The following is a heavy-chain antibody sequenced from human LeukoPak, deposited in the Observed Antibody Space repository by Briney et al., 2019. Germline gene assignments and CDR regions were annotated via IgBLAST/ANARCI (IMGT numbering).Heavy chain of an antibody. V-gene: IGHV3-23*01. CDR3: AKDGISGSYRKGDY. J-gene: IGHJ4*02. CDR2: ILDSGYST. Sequence: GGSLRLSCAASGFTFSSYAMSWVRQAPGKGLEWVSGILDSGYSTYYANSVKGRFTISRDNSNNTLYLQMNSLGAEDTAVYYCAKDGISGSYRKGDYWGQGTLVTVSS. D-gene: IGHD1-26*01. CDR1: GFTFSSYA.